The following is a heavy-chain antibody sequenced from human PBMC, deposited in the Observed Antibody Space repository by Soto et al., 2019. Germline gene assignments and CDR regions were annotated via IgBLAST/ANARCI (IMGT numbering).Heavy chain of an antibody. CDR2: ISDRGDTT. CDR3: AKDKPGTTSFDY. Sequence: GGSLRLSCAASGFTISSNAMYWVRQAPGKGLEWVSAISDRGDTTHYADSVKGRFTISRDTSKNTLYLQLNALRADDTAVYYCAKDKPGTTSFDYWGQGTLVTVSS. D-gene: IGHD1-1*01. V-gene: IGHV3-23*01. CDR1: GFTISSNA. J-gene: IGHJ4*02.